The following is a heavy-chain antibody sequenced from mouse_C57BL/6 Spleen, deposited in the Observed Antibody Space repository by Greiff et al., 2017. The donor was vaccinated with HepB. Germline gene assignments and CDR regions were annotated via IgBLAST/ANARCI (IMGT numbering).Heavy chain of an antibody. D-gene: IGHD2-10*01. CDR1: GYTFTSYW. CDR3: ERGGLLGYLDD. Sequence: QVQLQQSGAELVRPGPSVKLSCKASGYTFTSYWMHWVKQRPGQGLEWIGVIDPSDSYTNYKQKFKGKATLTVDTYSSTAYMQLSSLTSEDSAVYYCERGGLLGYLDDWGQGTSVTVSS. J-gene: IGHJ4*01. CDR2: IDPSDSYT. V-gene: IGHV1-59*01.